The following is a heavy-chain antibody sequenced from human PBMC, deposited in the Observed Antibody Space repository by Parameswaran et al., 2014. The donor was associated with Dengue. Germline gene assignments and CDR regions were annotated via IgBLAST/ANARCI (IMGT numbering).Heavy chain of an antibody. CDR2: INAGNGNT. Sequence: WVRQAPGQRLEWMGWINAGNGNTKYSQKFQGRVTITRDTSASTAYMELSSLRSEDTAVYYCARGPQTLPIVVVPAAYENNWFDPWGQGTLVTVSS. D-gene: IGHD2-2*01. CDR3: ARGPQTLPIVVVPAAYENNWFDP. V-gene: IGHV1-3*01. J-gene: IGHJ5*02.